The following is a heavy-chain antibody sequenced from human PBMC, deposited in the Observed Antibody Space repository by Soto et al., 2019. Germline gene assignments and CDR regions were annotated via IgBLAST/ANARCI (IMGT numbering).Heavy chain of an antibody. CDR3: ARFSPPRKSYDSNPGWFDP. CDR2: VSSTGST. J-gene: IGHJ5*02. CDR1: GGSLNSYY. D-gene: IGHD3-22*01. Sequence: SETLSLTFTVSGGSLNSYYWTWIRQSPGKGLEWIGYVSSTGSTNYNPSLKSRLTMSLDTSTNEVSLSLTSVTAADAAVYFCARFSPPRKSYDSNPGWFDPWGQG. V-gene: IGHV4-59*01.